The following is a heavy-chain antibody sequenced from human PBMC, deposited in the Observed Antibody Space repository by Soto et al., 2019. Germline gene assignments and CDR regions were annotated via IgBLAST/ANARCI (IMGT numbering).Heavy chain of an antibody. V-gene: IGHV1-8*01. Sequence: ASVKVSCKASGYTFTSYDINWVRQATGQGLEWMGWMNPNSGNTGYAQKFQGRVTMTRNTSIRTAYMQLSSLRSEDTAVYYCGGGFQYCSGGSCYSDYWGQGTLVTVSS. CDR1: GYTFTSYD. J-gene: IGHJ4*02. CDR3: GGGFQYCSGGSCYSDY. CDR2: MNPNSGNT. D-gene: IGHD2-15*01.